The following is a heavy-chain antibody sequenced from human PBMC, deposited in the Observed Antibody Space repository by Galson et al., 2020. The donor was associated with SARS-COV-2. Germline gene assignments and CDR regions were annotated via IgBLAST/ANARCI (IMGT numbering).Heavy chain of an antibody. CDR3: ARDKRRYFDY. CDR1: GISVSNNY. J-gene: IGHJ4*02. Sequence: GGSLRLSCLASGISVSNNYMIWVRQAPGKGLEWFSLTYSGGKTDYADSVRGRFTISRDNFKNTLDLQMNSLRVEDTAVYYCARDKRRYFDYWGQGTLVTVSS. CDR2: TYSGGKT. V-gene: IGHV3-66*01.